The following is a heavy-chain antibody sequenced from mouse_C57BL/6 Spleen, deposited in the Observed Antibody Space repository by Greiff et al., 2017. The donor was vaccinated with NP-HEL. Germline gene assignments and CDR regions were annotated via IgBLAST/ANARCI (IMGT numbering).Heavy chain of an antibody. Sequence: LVESGAELVRPGASVTLSCKASGYTFTDYEMHWVKQTPVHGLEWIGAIDPETGGTAYNQKFKGKAILTADKSSSTAYMELRSLTSEDSAVYYCTSPSTMVTRFAYWGQGTLVTVSA. D-gene: IGHD2-2*01. J-gene: IGHJ3*01. V-gene: IGHV1-15*01. CDR2: IDPETGGT. CDR3: TSPSTMVTRFAY. CDR1: GYTFTDYE.